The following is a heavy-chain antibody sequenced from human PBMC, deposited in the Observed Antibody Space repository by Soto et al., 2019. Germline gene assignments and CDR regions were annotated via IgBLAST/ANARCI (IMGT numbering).Heavy chain of an antibody. CDR3: AKGHSGCVENNWFDP. CDR2: ISGSGGST. Sequence: GGSLRLSCAASGFTFSSYAMSWVRQGPGKGLEWVSAISGSGGSTYYADSVKGRFTISRDNSKNTLYLQMNSLRAEDTAVYYCAKGHSGCVENNWFDPWGQGTLVTVSS. D-gene: IGHD5-12*01. V-gene: IGHV3-23*01. J-gene: IGHJ5*02. CDR1: GFTFSSYA.